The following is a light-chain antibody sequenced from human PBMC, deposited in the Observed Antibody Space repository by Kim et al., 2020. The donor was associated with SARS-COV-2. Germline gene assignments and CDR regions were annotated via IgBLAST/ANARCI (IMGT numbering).Light chain of an antibody. CDR3: QSYDSSLSGWV. J-gene: IGLJ3*02. V-gene: IGLV1-40*01. Sequence: QRVTISCTGSSSNLGAHYDVNWYQQLPGTAPKVLIYGNTNRPSGVPDRFSGSKSGTSASLAITGLQSEDEADYYCQSYDSSLSGWVFGGGTQLTVL. CDR2: GNT. CDR1: SSNLGAHYD.